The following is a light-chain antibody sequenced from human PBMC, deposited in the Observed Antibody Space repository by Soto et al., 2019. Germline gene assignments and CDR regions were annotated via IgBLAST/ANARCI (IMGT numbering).Light chain of an antibody. CDR3: QSYDSSLSGSV. CDR1: SSNIGAGYD. V-gene: IGLV1-40*01. CDR2: GNN. J-gene: IGLJ3*02. Sequence: QSALTQPPSVSGAPGLRVTISCTGSSSNIGAGYDVHWYQQLPGTAPKLLIYGNNNRPSGVPDRFSGSKSGTSASLAIIGLQAEDEADYYCQSYDSSLSGSVFGGGTQLTVL.